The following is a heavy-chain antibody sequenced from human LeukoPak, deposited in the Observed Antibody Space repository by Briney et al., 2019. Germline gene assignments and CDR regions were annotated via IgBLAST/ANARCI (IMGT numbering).Heavy chain of an antibody. V-gene: IGHV3-11*01. Sequence: GGSLRLSCAASGFTFSDYYMSWIRQAPGKGLEWVSYISSSGSTIYYADSVKGRFTISRDNSKNTLYLQMNSLRAEDTAVYYCAKDQRTHYDFWSGYQPSYYYYGMDVWGQGTTVTVSS. CDR2: ISSSGSTI. D-gene: IGHD3-3*01. CDR3: AKDQRTHYDFWSGYQPSYYYYGMDV. CDR1: GFTFSDYY. J-gene: IGHJ6*02.